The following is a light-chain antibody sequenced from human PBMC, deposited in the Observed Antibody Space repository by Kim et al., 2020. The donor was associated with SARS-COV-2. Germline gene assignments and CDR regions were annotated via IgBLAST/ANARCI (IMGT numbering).Light chain of an antibody. J-gene: IGLJ1*01. CDR2: DNN. CDR3: GTWDSSLSAGV. V-gene: IGLV1-51*01. CDR1: SAKLGNNY. Sequence: QRVTSSCDGSSAKLGNNYVSWYQQLPGTAPKLLIYDNNKRPSGIPDRFSGSKSGTSATLGITGLQTGDEADYYCGTWDSSLSAGVFGTGTKVTVL.